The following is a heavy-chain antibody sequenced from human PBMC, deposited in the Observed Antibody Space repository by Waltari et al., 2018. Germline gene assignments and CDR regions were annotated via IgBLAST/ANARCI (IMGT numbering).Heavy chain of an antibody. D-gene: IGHD6-19*01. V-gene: IGHV3-23*01. CDR2: VDNSGGRT. J-gene: IGHJ4*02. CDR3: TKDRQSIQFEY. CDR1: GFTFSTYA. Sequence: EVQLLESGGGLVQPGESLRLSCAASGFTFSTYAMNWVRQAPGKGLEWVLTVDNSGGRTFYAASVQGRFTISRDNLRNTVYLQMNSLRAEDTALYYCTKDRQSIQFEYWGQGILVTVSS.